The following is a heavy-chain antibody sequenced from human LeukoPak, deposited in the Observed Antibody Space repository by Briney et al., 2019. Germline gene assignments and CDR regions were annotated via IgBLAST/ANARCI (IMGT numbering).Heavy chain of an antibody. CDR1: GFTFSSYS. Sequence: PGGSLRLSCAASGFTFSSYSMNWVRQAPGKGLEWVAVISYDGSNKYYADSVKGRFTISRDNSKNTLYLQMNSLRAEDTAVYYCAKLSCSSTSCDKGAFDIWGQGTMVTVSS. J-gene: IGHJ3*02. V-gene: IGHV3-30*18. CDR2: ISYDGSNK. CDR3: AKLSCSSTSCDKGAFDI. D-gene: IGHD2-2*02.